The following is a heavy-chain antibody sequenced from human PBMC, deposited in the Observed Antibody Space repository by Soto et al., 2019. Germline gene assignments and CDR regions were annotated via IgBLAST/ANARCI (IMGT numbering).Heavy chain of an antibody. V-gene: IGHV3-74*01. Sequence: EVHLVDSGGGLVQPGESLRLSCAASGFTFSSYWMHWVRQAPGKGLVWVSRINSDGSTTGYADALKGRFTISRDNAKDTVYMEMTELTAVDTAVYYCARVAVGAWGIFDSWGQGTLVSVSS. CDR3: ARVAVGAWGIFDS. CDR1: GFTFSSYW. J-gene: IGHJ4*02. D-gene: IGHD3-16*01. CDR2: INSDGSTT.